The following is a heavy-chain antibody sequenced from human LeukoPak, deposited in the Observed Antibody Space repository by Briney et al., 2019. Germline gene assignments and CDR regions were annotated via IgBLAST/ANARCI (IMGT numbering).Heavy chain of an antibody. D-gene: IGHD5-12*01. Sequence: ASVKVSCKASGYTFTSYAMNWVRQAPGQGLEWMGWINTNTGNPTYAQGFTGRFVFSLDTSVSTAYLQISSLKAEDTAVYYCAREGRGLRRGPPHRIYSGYDYPRGDSSGYYDYWGQGTLVTVSS. V-gene: IGHV7-4-1*02. CDR3: AREGRGLRRGPPHRIYSGYDYPRGDSSGYYDY. J-gene: IGHJ4*02. CDR2: INTNTGNP. CDR1: GYTFTSYA.